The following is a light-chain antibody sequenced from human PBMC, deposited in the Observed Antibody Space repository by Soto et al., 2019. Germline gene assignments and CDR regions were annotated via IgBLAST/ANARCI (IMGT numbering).Light chain of an antibody. CDR2: EAS. V-gene: IGKV1-6*01. CDR3: QQYNSYSGT. Sequence: AILITQSPSSLSASVGDRVTITCRASQGIRNDLAWYQQKPGKAPKLLIYEASTLQSGVPSRFSGSYSGTDFTLTISSLQPDDFATYYCQQYNSYSGTFGQGTKVDIK. CDR1: QGIRND. J-gene: IGKJ1*01.